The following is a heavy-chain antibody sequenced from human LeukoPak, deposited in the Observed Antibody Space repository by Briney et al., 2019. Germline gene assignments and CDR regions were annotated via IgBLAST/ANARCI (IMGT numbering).Heavy chain of an antibody. D-gene: IGHD3-10*01. J-gene: IGHJ4*02. CDR3: AKDRVLLWFGELSGFDY. V-gene: IGHV3-30*02. Sequence: GGSLRLSCAASGFTFSSYGMHWVRQAPGKGLEWMAFIRYDGSNKYYADSVKGRFTISRDNAKNTLYLQMNSLRAEDTALYYCAKDRVLLWFGELSGFDYWGQGTLVTVSS. CDR2: IRYDGSNK. CDR1: GFTFSSYG.